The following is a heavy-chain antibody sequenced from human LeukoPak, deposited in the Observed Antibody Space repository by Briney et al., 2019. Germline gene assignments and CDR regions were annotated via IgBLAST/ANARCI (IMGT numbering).Heavy chain of an antibody. CDR3: AREDAPWFGELPHMDV. D-gene: IGHD3-10*01. Sequence: ASVKVSCKASGYTFTGYYMHWVRQAPGQGLEWMGWINPNSGVTHYAQKFQGRVTMTRDTSISTAYMELSRLRSDDTAVYYCAREDAPWFGELPHMDVWGKGTTVTISS. V-gene: IGHV1-2*02. CDR2: INPNSGVT. CDR1: GYTFTGYY. J-gene: IGHJ6*03.